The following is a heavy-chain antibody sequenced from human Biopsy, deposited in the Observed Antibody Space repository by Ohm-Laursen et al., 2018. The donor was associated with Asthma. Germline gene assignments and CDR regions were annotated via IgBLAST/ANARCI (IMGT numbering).Heavy chain of an antibody. V-gene: IGHV3-30*03. D-gene: IGHD4-23*01. CDR1: GFTFSIYD. Sequence: SLRLSCSASGFTFSIYDIHWVRQAPGKGLEWVAVISYDGGNKFYGGSVKGRFTLSRDNSRNTLYLQMNSLRVEDTAIYYCARTRERWTSIQDYALDIWGQGTMVIVSS. CDR3: ARTRERWTSIQDYALDI. CDR2: ISYDGGNK. J-gene: IGHJ3*02.